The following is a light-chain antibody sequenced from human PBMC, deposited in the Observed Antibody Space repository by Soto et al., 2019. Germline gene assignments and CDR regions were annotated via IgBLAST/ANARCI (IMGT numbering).Light chain of an antibody. Sequence: QSALTQPASVSGSPGQSITISCTGTSSDVGGYKYVSWYQQYPGKAPKLMIYDVSYRPSLVSNRFSGSKSGNTASLTISGLQAEDEADYYCSSYTSISSPLYVFGTGNKLTVL. CDR1: SSDVGGYKY. CDR2: DVS. CDR3: SSYTSISSPLYV. J-gene: IGLJ1*01. V-gene: IGLV2-14*01.